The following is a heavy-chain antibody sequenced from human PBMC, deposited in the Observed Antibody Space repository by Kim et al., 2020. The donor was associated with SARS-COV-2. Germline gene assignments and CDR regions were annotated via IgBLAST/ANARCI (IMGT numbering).Heavy chain of an antibody. D-gene: IGHD5-12*01. Sequence: GGSLRLSCAASGFTFSSYAMSWVRQAPGKGLEWVSAISGSGGSTYYADSVKGRFTISRDNSKNTLYLQMNSLRAEDTAVYYCAITTKGRLGTGDYWGQGTLVTVSS. CDR2: ISGSGGST. CDR1: GFTFSSYA. CDR3: AITTKGRLGTGDY. J-gene: IGHJ4*02. V-gene: IGHV3-23*01.